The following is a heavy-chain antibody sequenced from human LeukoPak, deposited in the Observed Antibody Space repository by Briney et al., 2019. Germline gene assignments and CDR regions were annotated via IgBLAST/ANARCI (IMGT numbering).Heavy chain of an antibody. CDR3: AGEVTNDAFDI. CDR1: GFTFSIYG. Sequence: GGSLRLSCAASGFTFSIYGMHWVGQAPGKGLEGVAFILYDGSNKYYAASVKGRFTISRDNSKNTLFLQMNSLRAEDTAVYYCAGEVTNDAFDIWGQGTKVTVSS. V-gene: IGHV3-33*01. D-gene: IGHD4-17*01. CDR2: ILYDGSNK. J-gene: IGHJ3*02.